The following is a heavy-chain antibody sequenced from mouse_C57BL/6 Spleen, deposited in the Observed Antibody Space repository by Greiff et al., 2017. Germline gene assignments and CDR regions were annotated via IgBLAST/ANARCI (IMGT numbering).Heavy chain of an antibody. CDR3: TRGRITTVAYYFDY. J-gene: IGHJ2*01. CDR2: IDPETGGT. D-gene: IGHD1-1*01. Sequence: QVQLQQSGAELVRPGASVTLSCKASGYTFTDYEMHWVKQTPVHGLEWIGAIDPETGGTAYNQKFKGKAILTADKSSSTAYMELRSLTSEDSAVXYCTRGRITTVAYYFDYWGQGTTLTVSS. V-gene: IGHV1-15*01. CDR1: GYTFTDYE.